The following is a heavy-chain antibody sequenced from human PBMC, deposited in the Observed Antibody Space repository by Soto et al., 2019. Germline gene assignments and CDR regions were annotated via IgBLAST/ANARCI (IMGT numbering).Heavy chain of an antibody. CDR3: ARAGYSYGFSWFDP. CDR2: INDGNGNT. J-gene: IGHJ5*02. Sequence: QVQLVQSGAEVKKPGASVKVSCKASGYTFTSYAMHWVRQAPGQRLEWMGWINDGNGNTKYSQKFQGRVTITRDTSASTAYMELSSLRSEDTAVYYCARAGYSYGFSWFDPWGQGTLVTVSS. D-gene: IGHD5-18*01. CDR1: GYTFTSYA. V-gene: IGHV1-3*01.